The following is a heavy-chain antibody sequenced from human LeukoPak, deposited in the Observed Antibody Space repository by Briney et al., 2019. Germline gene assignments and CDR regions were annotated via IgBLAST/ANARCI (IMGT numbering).Heavy chain of an antibody. V-gene: IGHV3-21*01. CDR2: ISSSSSYI. CDR3: ARDLDTAMVGGHDY. D-gene: IGHD5-18*01. Sequence: GGSLRLSCAASGFTSSSYSMNWVRQAPGKGLEWVSSISSSSSYIYYADSVKGRFTISRDNAKNSLYLQMNSLRAEDTAVYYCARDLDTAMVGGHDYWGQGTLVTVSS. CDR1: GFTSSSYS. J-gene: IGHJ4*02.